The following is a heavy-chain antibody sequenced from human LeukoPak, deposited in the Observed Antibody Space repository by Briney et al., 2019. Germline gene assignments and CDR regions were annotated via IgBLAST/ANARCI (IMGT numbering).Heavy chain of an antibody. Sequence: GSLRLSCAASGFTFSSYAMSWVRQPPGKGLEWIGEINDSGSINYNPSLTSRVTISVDTSKNQFSLKLSSVTAADTAVYHCARVPTSGWPSPDYWGQGTLVTVSS. CDR2: INDSGSI. D-gene: IGHD6-25*01. V-gene: IGHV4-34*01. CDR1: GFTFSSYA. J-gene: IGHJ4*02. CDR3: ARVPTSGWPSPDY.